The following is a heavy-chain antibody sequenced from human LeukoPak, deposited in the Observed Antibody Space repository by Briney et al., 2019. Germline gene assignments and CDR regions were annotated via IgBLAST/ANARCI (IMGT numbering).Heavy chain of an antibody. V-gene: IGHV1-69*05. CDR1: GGTFNNSA. J-gene: IGHJ4*02. CDR3: ARGSVITMVRGVMRDFDY. CDR2: IMPLFGTA. D-gene: IGHD3-10*01. Sequence: SVKVSCKTSGGTFNNSAISWVRQAPGQGLEWLGGIMPLFGTAGYAQKFQGRVTITKDESTSTAYMELSSLRSEDTAVYYCARGSVITMVRGVMRDFDYWGQGTLVTVSS.